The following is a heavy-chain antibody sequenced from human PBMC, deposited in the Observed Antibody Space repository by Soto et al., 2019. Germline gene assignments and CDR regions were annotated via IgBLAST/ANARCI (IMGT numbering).Heavy chain of an antibody. V-gene: IGHV4-31*03. CDR1: GGSISSGGYY. Sequence: SETLSLTCTVPGGSISSGGYYWSWIRQHPGKGLEWIGYIYYSGSTYYNPSLKSRVTISVDTSKNQFSLKLSSVTAADTAVYYCARGNVDTAMVRLDYWGQGTLVTVSS. D-gene: IGHD5-18*01. CDR3: ARGNVDTAMVRLDY. CDR2: IYYSGST. J-gene: IGHJ4*02.